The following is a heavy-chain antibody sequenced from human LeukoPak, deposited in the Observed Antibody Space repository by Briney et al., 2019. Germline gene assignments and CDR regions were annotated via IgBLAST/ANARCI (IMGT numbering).Heavy chain of an antibody. CDR1: GGSISSGSYY. D-gene: IGHD5-24*01. J-gene: IGHJ6*03. Sequence: SQTLSLTCTVSGGSISSGSYYWSWIRQPAGKGLEWIGRIYTSGSTNNNPSLKSRVTISVDTSKNQFSLKLSSVTAADTAVYYCARAPVEMATIYYYYYMDVWGKGTTVTVSS. V-gene: IGHV4-61*02. CDR3: ARAPVEMATIYYYYYMDV. CDR2: IYTSGST.